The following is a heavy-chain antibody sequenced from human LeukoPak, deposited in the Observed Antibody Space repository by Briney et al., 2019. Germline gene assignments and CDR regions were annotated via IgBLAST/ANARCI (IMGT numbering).Heavy chain of an antibody. CDR3: AREYSSGWYGFDY. CDR1: GGSISSYY. J-gene: IGHJ4*02. Sequence: PSETLSLTCTVSGGSISSYYWSWIRQPPGKGLEWIGYIYYSGSTNYNPSLKSRVTISVDTSKNQFSLKLSSVTAADTAVYYCAREYSSGWYGFDYWGQGALATVSS. V-gene: IGHV4-59*01. CDR2: IYYSGST. D-gene: IGHD6-19*01.